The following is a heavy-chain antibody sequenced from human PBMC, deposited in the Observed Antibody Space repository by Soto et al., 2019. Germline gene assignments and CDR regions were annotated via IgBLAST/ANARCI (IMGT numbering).Heavy chain of an antibody. Sequence: QVQLVQSGAEVKKPGASVKVSCKASGYTFTSYAMHWVRQAPGQRLEWMGWINAGNGNTKYSQKFQGRVTITRDTSASTAYMELSSLRSEDTAVYYCARYTLIVAFDIWGQGTMVPVSS. CDR2: INAGNGNT. V-gene: IGHV1-3*01. D-gene: IGHD3-16*02. J-gene: IGHJ3*02. CDR1: GYTFTSYA. CDR3: ARYTLIVAFDI.